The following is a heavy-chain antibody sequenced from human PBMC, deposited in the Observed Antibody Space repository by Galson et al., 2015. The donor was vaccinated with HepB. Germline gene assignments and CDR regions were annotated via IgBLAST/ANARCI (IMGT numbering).Heavy chain of an antibody. CDR1: GYIFANSA. J-gene: IGHJ5*02. D-gene: IGHD3-3*01. CDR2: ISAYTGET. Sequence: SVKVSCKASGYIFANSAISWVRQAPGQGLEWLGWISAYTGETTYAQRLQGRLTMTKDTSTNTAYMELRGLTYDDAAIYYCARRWSGSLFTWGQGPGLPSP. CDR3: ARRWSGSLFT. V-gene: IGHV1-18*01.